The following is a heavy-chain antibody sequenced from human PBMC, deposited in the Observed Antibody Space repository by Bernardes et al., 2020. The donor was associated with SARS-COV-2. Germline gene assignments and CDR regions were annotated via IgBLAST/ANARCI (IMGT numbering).Heavy chain of an antibody. D-gene: IGHD1-26*01. J-gene: IGHJ3*02. V-gene: IGHV1-69*06. CDR3: ARDSIPVGADGADAFDI. Sequence: SVKVSCKASGGTFSSYGFSWVRQAPGQGLEWMGDIIPIFGATRSAQKFQGRVTITADKSTSTVYMELSSLRSDDTAVYYCARDSIPVGADGADAFDIWGQGTMVTISS. CDR1: GGTFSSYG. CDR2: IIPIFGAT.